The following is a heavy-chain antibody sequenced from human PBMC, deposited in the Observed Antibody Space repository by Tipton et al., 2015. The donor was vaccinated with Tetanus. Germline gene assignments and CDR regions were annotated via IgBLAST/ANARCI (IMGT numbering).Heavy chain of an antibody. CDR1: GGSVSSGSYY. J-gene: IGHJ5*02. V-gene: IGHV4-61*01. D-gene: IGHD1-26*01. Sequence: TLSLTCTVSGGSVSSGSYYWSWIRQPPGKGLEWIGYIYYSGSTNYNPSLKSRVTISVDTSKNQFSLKLSSVTAADTAVYYCARGGGTVGSIPLYSWLDPWGQGTLVIVSS. CDR2: IYYSGST. CDR3: ARGGGTVGSIPLYSWLDP.